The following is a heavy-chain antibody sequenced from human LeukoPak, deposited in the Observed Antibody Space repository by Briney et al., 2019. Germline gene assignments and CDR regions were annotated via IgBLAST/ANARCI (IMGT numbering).Heavy chain of an antibody. CDR2: ISGSGGST. J-gene: IGHJ4*02. V-gene: IGHV3-23*01. Sequence: PGGSLRLSCATSGFTVSSNYMSWVRQAPGKGLEWVSAISGSGGSTYYADSVKGRFTISRDNSKNTLYLQMNSLRAEDTAVYYCAKDRPDRQPLDYFDYWGQGTLVTVSS. CDR3: AKDRPDRQPLDYFDY. D-gene: IGHD1-14*01. CDR1: GFTVSSNY.